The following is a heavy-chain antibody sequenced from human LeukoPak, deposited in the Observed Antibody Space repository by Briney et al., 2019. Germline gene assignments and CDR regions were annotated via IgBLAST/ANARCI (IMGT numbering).Heavy chain of an antibody. CDR2: IYYSGST. J-gene: IGHJ4*02. V-gene: IGHV4-31*09. Sequence: PSQTLSLTCTVSGGSISSGGYYWSWIRQHPGKGLEWIGYIYYSGSTYYNPSLKSRVTISVDKSKNQFSLKLSSVTAADTAVYYCATSGGATQFFDYWGQGTLVTVSS. D-gene: IGHD1-26*01. CDR3: ATSGGATQFFDY. CDR1: GGSISSGGYY.